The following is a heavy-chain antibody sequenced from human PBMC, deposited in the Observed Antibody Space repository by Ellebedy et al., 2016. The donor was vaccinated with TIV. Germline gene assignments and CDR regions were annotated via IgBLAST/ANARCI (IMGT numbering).Heavy chain of an antibody. J-gene: IGHJ6*02. V-gene: IGHV4-61*08. CDR3: AREVVIRGLNYYRYGMDV. D-gene: IGHD3-10*01. Sequence: SETLSLXCTVSGGSVSSGGYYWSWIRQPPGKGLEWIGYINYSGSTNYSPSLKSRVTISEDTSKNQFSLKVRSVTAADTAMYYCAREVVIRGLNYYRYGMDVWGQGTTVTVSS. CDR2: INYSGST. CDR1: GGSVSSGGYY.